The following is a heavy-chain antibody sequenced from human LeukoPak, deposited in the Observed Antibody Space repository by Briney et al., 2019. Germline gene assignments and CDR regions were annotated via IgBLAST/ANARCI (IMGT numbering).Heavy chain of an antibody. V-gene: IGHV5-51*01. CDR2: IYPGDSDT. D-gene: IGHD4-17*01. CDR1: GYSFTSYW. CDR3: TRNDYGDYAVDY. J-gene: IGHJ4*02. Sequence: GESLKISCRGTGYSFTSYWIGRVRQMPGKGLEWMGIIYPGDSDTRYSPSFQGQVTISADKSISTAYLQWSSLKASDTAMYYCTRNDYGDYAVDYWGQGTLVTVSS.